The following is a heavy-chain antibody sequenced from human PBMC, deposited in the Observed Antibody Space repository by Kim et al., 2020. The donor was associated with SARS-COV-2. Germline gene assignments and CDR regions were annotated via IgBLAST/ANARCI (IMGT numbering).Heavy chain of an antibody. J-gene: IGHJ4*02. CDR3: ARPGSSSWYLDN. CDR2: IYYSGST. D-gene: IGHD6-13*01. CDR1: GGSISTSSNY. Sequence: SETLSLTCTVSGGSISTSSNYWGWIRQPPGKGLEWIGNIYYSGSTYYNPSLKSRVTISVDTSKNQFSLKLSSVTAADTAVYFCARPGSSSWYLDNWGQGT. V-gene: IGHV4-39*01.